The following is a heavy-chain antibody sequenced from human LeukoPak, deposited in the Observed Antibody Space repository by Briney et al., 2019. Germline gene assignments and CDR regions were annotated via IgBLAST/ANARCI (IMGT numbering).Heavy chain of an antibody. Sequence: GGSLRLSCAASGFTFSTYVMNWVRQAPGKGLEWVANIKQDGSERYSVDSLKGRFTISRDNAKNSLYLQMNSLRADDTAVYYCCAGSGSYIYWGQGTLVSVSS. CDR1: GFTFSTYV. D-gene: IGHD3-10*01. CDR2: IKQDGSER. J-gene: IGHJ4*02. V-gene: IGHV3-7*02. CDR3: CAGSGSYIY.